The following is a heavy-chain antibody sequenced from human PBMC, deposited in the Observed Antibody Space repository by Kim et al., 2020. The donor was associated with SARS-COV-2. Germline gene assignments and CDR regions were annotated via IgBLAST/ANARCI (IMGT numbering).Heavy chain of an antibody. CDR2: TNHSAIT. V-gene: IGHV4-34*01. Sequence: SETLSLTCAVYGGSFSGYYWGWIPHPPGKGLGWFGETNHSAITNYNQSLQSRVTIPVDTSKNHSSLKLNSVTAADPAVYYCPKGPPSNPWGQGTLVTVPS. D-gene: IGHD4-4*01. J-gene: IGHJ5*02. CDR3: PKGPPSNP. CDR1: GGSFSGYY.